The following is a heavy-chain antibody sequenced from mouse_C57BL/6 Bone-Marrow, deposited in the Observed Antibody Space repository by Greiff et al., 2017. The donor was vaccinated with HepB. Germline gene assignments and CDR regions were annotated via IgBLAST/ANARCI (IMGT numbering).Heavy chain of an antibody. CDR1: GFTFSSYA. J-gene: IGHJ4*01. Sequence: EVNVVESGEGLVKPGGSLKLSCAASGFTFSSYAMSWVRQTPEKRLEWVAYISSGGDYIYYADTVKGRFTISRDNARNTLYLQMSSLKSEDTAMYYCTREDSSGHSSMDYWGQGTSVTVSS. D-gene: IGHD3-2*02. CDR3: TREDSSGHSSMDY. CDR2: ISSGGDYI. V-gene: IGHV5-9-1*02.